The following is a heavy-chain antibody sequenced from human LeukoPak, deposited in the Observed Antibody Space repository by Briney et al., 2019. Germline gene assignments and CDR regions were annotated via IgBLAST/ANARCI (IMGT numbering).Heavy chain of an antibody. J-gene: IGHJ5*02. D-gene: IGHD3-3*01. V-gene: IGHV3-21*01. CDR3: AREATYYDFWSGHWFDP. CDR2: ISSSSSYI. Sequence: GGSLRLSCAASGFTFSSYAMSWVRQAPGKGLEWVSSISSSSSYIYYADSVKGRFTISRDNAKNSLYLQMNSLRAEDTAVYYCAREATYYDFWSGHWFDPWGQGTLVTVSS. CDR1: GFTFSSYA.